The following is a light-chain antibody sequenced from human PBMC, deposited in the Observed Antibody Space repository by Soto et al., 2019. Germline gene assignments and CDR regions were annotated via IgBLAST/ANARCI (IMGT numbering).Light chain of an antibody. CDR2: DAS. Sequence: DIQMTQSPSTLSASVGDRVTITCRASQSISSWLAWYQQKPGKAPKLLIYDASSLESGFPSRFSGSGSGTEFTLTISSLQPDDFATYYCQQYNSYSTFGQGTKVEIK. V-gene: IGKV1-5*01. J-gene: IGKJ1*01. CDR3: QQYNSYST. CDR1: QSISSW.